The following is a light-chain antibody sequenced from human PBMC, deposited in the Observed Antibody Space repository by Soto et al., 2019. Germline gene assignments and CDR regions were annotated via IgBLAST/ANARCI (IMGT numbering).Light chain of an antibody. CDR3: QQYGSSTWT. Sequence: ETVLTQSPGTLSLSPGERATLSCRATQAVYSSLLAWYQQKAGQAPRLLIYGASSRATGIPDRFSGSGSGTDFTLTISRLEPEDFAVYYCQQYGSSTWTFGQGTKVDIK. V-gene: IGKV3-20*01. CDR1: QAVYSSL. J-gene: IGKJ1*01. CDR2: GAS.